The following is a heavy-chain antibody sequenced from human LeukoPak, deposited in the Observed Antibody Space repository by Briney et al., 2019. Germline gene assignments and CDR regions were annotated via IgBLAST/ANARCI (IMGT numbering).Heavy chain of an antibody. Sequence: GGSLRLSCAASGFTFSSHAMSWVRQAPGKGLEWVSVISGSGGSTYYADSVKGRFTISRDNSKNTLYLQMNSLRAEDTAVYYCAKAYQLGLHYFDYWGQGTLVTVSS. CDR2: ISGSGGST. CDR3: AKAYQLGLHYFDY. CDR1: GFTFSSHA. J-gene: IGHJ4*02. V-gene: IGHV3-23*01. D-gene: IGHD2-2*01.